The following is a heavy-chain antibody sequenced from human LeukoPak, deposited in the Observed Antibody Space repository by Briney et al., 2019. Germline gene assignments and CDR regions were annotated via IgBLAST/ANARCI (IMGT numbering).Heavy chain of an antibody. D-gene: IGHD2-2*01. CDR1: GFSFSTYA. Sequence: PGGSLRLSCEASGFSFSTYAMNWVRQAPGKGLEWVSGISVSGFSTYYADSVKGRFTISRDNAKNSLYLQMNRLRAEDTAVYYCARPRGCGSSRCNNFDYWGQGTLVTVSS. V-gene: IGHV3-23*01. CDR2: ISVSGFST. CDR3: ARPRGCGSSRCNNFDY. J-gene: IGHJ4*02.